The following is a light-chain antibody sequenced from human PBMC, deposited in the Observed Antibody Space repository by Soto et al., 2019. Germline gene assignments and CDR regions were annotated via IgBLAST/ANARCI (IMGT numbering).Light chain of an antibody. CDR2: RDS. J-gene: IGLJ1*01. CDR1: NVGSKN. CDR3: QVSDSRSCV. Sequence: SYELTQPLSVSVALGQTARITCGGNNVGSKNVHWYQQKPGQAPVLVIYRDSNRPSGIPERFSGSNSGNTATLTISRAQSGDEADYYCQVSDSRSCVFGTGSKVTVL. V-gene: IGLV3-9*01.